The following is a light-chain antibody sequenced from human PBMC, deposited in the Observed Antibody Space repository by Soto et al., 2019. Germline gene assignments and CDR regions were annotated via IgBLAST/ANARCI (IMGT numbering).Light chain of an antibody. J-gene: IGKJ1*01. V-gene: IGKV3D-15*01. CDR2: DAS. CDR3: QQYYNWLGT. Sequence: EIVMTQSPATLSVSPGERATLSCRASQSVSSNLAWYQQTPGQAPRLLIFDASTSATGFPARFSGSGSGTEFTLTISSLQSEDFAVYYCQQYYNWLGTFGQGTKVAVK. CDR1: QSVSSN.